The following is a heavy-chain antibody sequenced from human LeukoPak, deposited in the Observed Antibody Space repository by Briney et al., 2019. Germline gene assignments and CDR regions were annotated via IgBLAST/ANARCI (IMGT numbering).Heavy chain of an antibody. CDR2: TSAYNGNT. D-gene: IGHD2-2*01. Sequence: ASVKVSCKASGYTFTSYGISWVRPAPGQGLEWMGWTSAYNGNTNYAQKLQGRVTMTTDTSTSTAYMELRSLRSDDTAVYYCARGEYCSSTSCYYFDYWGQGTLVTVSS. J-gene: IGHJ4*02. CDR3: ARGEYCSSTSCYYFDY. CDR1: GYTFTSYG. V-gene: IGHV1-18*01.